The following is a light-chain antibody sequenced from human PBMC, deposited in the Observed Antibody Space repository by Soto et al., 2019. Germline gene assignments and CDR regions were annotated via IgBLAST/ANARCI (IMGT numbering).Light chain of an antibody. V-gene: IGKV3-15*01. CDR3: PQYNNWPLT. CDR2: GAS. CDR1: QSVSSN. Sequence: EIVMTQSPATLSVSPGERATLSCRGSQSVSSNLAWYQQKPGQAPRLLIYGASTRATGISARFSGSGSGTEFTLTISILQSEDFAVYYCPQYNNWPLTFGVGTKVEIK. J-gene: IGKJ4*01.